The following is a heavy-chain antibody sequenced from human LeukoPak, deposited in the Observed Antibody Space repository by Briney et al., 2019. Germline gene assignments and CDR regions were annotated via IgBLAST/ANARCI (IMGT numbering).Heavy chain of an antibody. Sequence: ASVKVSCKASGYTFTSYYMHWVQQAPGQGLEWMGIINPSGGSTSYAQKFQGRVTMTRDTSTSTVYMELSSLRSEDTAVYYCARDKDTAMVTRGIDAFDIWGQGTMVTVSS. V-gene: IGHV1-46*01. CDR1: GYTFTSYY. D-gene: IGHD5-18*01. CDR2: INPSGGST. CDR3: ARDKDTAMVTRGIDAFDI. J-gene: IGHJ3*02.